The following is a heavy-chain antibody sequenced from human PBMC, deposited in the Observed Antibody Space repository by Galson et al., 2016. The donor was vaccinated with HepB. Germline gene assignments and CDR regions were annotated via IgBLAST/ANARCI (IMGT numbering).Heavy chain of an antibody. J-gene: IGHJ6*02. CDR2: IYHSGST. V-gene: IGHV4-31*03. D-gene: IGHD5-18*01. CDR3: ARGGPIQVWDNYYRYGMDV. CDR1: GGSISSSGNY. Sequence: TLSLTCTVSGGSISSSGNYWSWIRQHPGKGLEWIGYIYHSGSTSYNPSLQSRVTISVDTSQNQFYLNLNSVTAADTAVYYCARGGPIQVWDNYYRYGMDVWGQGTTVIVSS.